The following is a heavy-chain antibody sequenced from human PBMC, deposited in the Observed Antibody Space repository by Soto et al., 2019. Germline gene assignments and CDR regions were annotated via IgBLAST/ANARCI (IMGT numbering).Heavy chain of an antibody. CDR2: FDPEDGET. V-gene: IGHV1-24*01. J-gene: IGHJ4*02. Sequence: GASVKVSCKVSGYTLTELSMHWVRQAPGKGLEWMGGFDPEDGETIYAQKFQGRVTMTEDTSTDTAYMELSSLRSEDTAVYYCATLVAAAGPIDYWGQGTLVTVSS. D-gene: IGHD6-13*01. CDR1: GYTLTELS. CDR3: ATLVAAAGPIDY.